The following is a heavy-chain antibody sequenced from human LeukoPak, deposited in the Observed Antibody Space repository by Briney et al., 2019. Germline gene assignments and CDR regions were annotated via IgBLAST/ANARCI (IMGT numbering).Heavy chain of an antibody. CDR3: AKDQAVAGHPLDY. CDR1: KFTFSNYD. V-gene: IGHV3-30*02. D-gene: IGHD6-19*01. J-gene: IGHJ4*02. Sequence: GGSLRLSCAASKFTFSNYDMHWVRQAPGKGLEWVAFIWYDGNNKYYSDSVKGRFTISRDNSKNTLYLQMNSLRAEDTAVYYCAKDQAVAGHPLDYWGQGTLVTVSS. CDR2: IWYDGNNK.